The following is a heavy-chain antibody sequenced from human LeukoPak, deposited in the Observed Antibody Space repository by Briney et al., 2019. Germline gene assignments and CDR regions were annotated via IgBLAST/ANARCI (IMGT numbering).Heavy chain of an antibody. CDR3: ASYPRYSSSPPFDY. D-gene: IGHD6-19*01. CDR2: INPNTGGT. CDR1: GYTFTGYY. V-gene: IGHV1-2*02. Sequence: ALVKVSCKASGYTFTGYYMQWVRQAPGQGLEWMGWINPNTGGTNYAQKFQGRVTMTRDTTISTAYMELSRLTSDDTAVYYCASYPRYSSSPPFDYWGQGTLVTVSS. J-gene: IGHJ4*02.